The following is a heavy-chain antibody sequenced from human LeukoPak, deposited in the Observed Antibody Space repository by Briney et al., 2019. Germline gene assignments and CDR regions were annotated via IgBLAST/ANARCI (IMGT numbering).Heavy chain of an antibody. CDR1: GGSISDYY. V-gene: IGHV4-59*01. Sequence: SETLSLTCTVSGGSISDYYWNWIRQPPGKGLEWIGYIYYSGSTTYNPSLKSRVTMSVDTAKNQFSLKLRSVTAADTPVYFCARGDFCSKSNCYLRPMDVWGKGTTVTVSS. CDR3: ARGDFCSKSNCYLRPMDV. J-gene: IGHJ6*03. CDR2: IYYSGST. D-gene: IGHD3-3*01.